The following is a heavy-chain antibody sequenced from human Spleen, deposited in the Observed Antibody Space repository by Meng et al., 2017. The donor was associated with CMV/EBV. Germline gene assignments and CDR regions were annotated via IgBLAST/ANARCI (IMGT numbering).Heavy chain of an antibody. CDR2: IYWNDDN. CDR1: GFSLSTSGVG. Sequence: SGPTLVKPTQTLTLTCTFSGFSLSTSGVGVGWIRQPPGKALEWLALIYWNDDNRYSPSLKSRLTITKDTSKNQVVLTMTNMDPVDTATYYCAHLISLYYYDSSGYHYWGQGTLVTVSS. J-gene: IGHJ4*02. D-gene: IGHD3-22*01. CDR3: AHLISLYYYDSSGYHY. V-gene: IGHV2-5*01.